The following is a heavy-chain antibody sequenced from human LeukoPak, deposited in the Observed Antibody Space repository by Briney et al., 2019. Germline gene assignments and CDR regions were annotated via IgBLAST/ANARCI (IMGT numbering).Heavy chain of an antibody. D-gene: IGHD3-10*01. V-gene: IGHV3-7*01. J-gene: IGHJ4*02. CDR2: IMQDGSEK. CDR3: ATYVSEDPTAYRHLDY. Sequence: PSETLTLSCTGSECGVNDNWVDLVGRAPRKEMKWVATIMQDGSEKHYVDSVKGRFTISRDNAKNSLYLQMYSLGAEDTAVYYCATYVSEDPTAYRHLDYWGQGPLGTVSS. CDR1: ECGVNDNW.